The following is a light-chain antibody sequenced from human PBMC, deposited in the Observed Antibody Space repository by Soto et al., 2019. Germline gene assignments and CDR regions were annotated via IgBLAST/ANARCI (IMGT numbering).Light chain of an antibody. CDR1: TSNIGAPYD. Sequence: QSVLTQPPSVSGAPGQRVSISCTGSTSNIGAPYDVHWYQHLPGTAPKLLIYGNNNRPSGVPDRFSGSKSGTSASLAITGLQAEDEADYYCQSYDSSLSAHYVFGTGTKVTVL. V-gene: IGLV1-40*01. J-gene: IGLJ1*01. CDR2: GNN. CDR3: QSYDSSLSAHYV.